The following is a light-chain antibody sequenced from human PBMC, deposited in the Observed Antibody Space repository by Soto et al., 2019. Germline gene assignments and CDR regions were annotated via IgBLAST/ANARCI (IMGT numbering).Light chain of an antibody. J-gene: IGLJ1*01. V-gene: IGLV1-44*01. Sequence: QSVLTHPPSASGTPGQIVAISCSGSSSNIGSNTVTWYQQLPGTAPKLLIYSTSQRSSGVPGRFSGSKSGASASLSISGLQSEDEADYYCAAWDDRLDGYVVGTGPK. CDR1: SSNIGSNT. CDR3: AAWDDRLDGYV. CDR2: STS.